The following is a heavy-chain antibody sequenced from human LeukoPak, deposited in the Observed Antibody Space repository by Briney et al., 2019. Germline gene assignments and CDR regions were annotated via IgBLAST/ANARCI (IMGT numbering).Heavy chain of an antibody. D-gene: IGHD2-21*01. CDR3: ARTGWDCGGDCYSKFDY. V-gene: IGHV4-30-4*08. CDR1: GGSISSGDYY. CDR2: IYYSGST. J-gene: IGHJ4*02. Sequence: SQTLSLTCTVSGGSISSGDYYWSWIRQPPGKGLEWIGYIYYSGSTYYNPSLKSRVTISVDTSKNQFSLKLSSVTAADTAVYYCARTGWDCGGDCYSKFDYWGQGTLVTVSS.